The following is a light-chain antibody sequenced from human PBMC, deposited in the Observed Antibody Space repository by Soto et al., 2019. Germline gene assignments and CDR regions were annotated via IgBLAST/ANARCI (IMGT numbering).Light chain of an antibody. J-gene: IGLJ2*01. CDR1: SSDVGGYNY. CDR3: SSYTSSSTRV. Sequence: QSVLTQPASVSGSRGQSITNSCTGTSSDVGGYNYVSWYQQHPGKAPKLMIYDVSNRPSGVSNRFSGSKSGNTASLTISGLQAEDEADYYCSSYTSSSTRVFGGGTKLTVL. V-gene: IGLV2-14*01. CDR2: DVS.